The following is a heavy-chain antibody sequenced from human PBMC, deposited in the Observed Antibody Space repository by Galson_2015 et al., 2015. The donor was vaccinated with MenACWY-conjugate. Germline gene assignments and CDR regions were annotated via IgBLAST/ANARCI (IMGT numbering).Heavy chain of an antibody. CDR3: ALSITMFDY. D-gene: IGHD3-3*01. Sequence: PGKALEWLAHIFSNDEKSYGASLRSRLTISKDTSKSQVVLTMTNMDPVDTAVYYCALSITMFDYWGQGTLVTVSS. CDR2: IFSNDEK. V-gene: IGHV2-26*01. J-gene: IGHJ4*02.